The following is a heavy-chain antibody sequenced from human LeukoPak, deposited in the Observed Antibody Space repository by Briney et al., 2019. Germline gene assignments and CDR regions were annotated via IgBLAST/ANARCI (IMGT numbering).Heavy chain of an antibody. D-gene: IGHD6-19*01. V-gene: IGHV4-61*01. Sequence: PSETLSLTCTVSGGSFSSGSYYWSWIRQPPGKGLEWIGYIYYSGSTNYNPSLKSRVTISVDTSKDQFSLKLSSVTAADTAVYYCARTRKYSSGLFDYWGQGTLVTVSS. CDR1: GGSFSSGSYY. J-gene: IGHJ4*02. CDR2: IYYSGST. CDR3: ARTRKYSSGLFDY.